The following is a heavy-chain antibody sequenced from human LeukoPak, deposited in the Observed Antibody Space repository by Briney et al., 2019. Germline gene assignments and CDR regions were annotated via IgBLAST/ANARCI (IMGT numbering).Heavy chain of an antibody. V-gene: IGHV4-34*01. J-gene: IGHJ4*02. D-gene: IGHD6-19*01. CDR2: INHSGST. Sequence: SETLSLTCAVYGGSFSGYYWSWIRQPLGKGLEWIGEINHSGSTNYNPSLKSRVTISVDTSKNQFSLKLSSVTAADTAVYYCARRYSSGFGPLWGQGTLVTVSS. CDR1: GGSFSGYY. CDR3: ARRYSSGFGPL.